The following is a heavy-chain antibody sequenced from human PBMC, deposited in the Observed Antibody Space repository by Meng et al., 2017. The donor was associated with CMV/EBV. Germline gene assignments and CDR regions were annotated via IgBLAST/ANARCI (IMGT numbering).Heavy chain of an antibody. J-gene: IGHJ4*02. D-gene: IGHD6-19*01. CDR3: AKDGRYSSGLDY. CDR1: GFTFSSYG. CDR2: IRYDGSNK. V-gene: IGHV3-30*02. Sequence: GESLKISCAASGFTFSSYGMHWVRQAPGKGLEWVAFIRYDGSNKYYAGSVKGRFTISRDNSKNTLYLQMNGLRAEDTAVYYCAKDGRYSSGLDYWGQGTLVTVSS.